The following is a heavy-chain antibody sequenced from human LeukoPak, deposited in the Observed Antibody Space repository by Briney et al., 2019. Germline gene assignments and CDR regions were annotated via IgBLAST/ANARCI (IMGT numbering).Heavy chain of an antibody. Sequence: QPGGSLRLSCAASGFTFSSYAMHWVRQAPGKGLEWVAVISYDGSNKYYADSVKGRFTISRDNSKNTLYLQMNSLRTEDAAVYYCARDKTGTRPQILFDYWGQGTLVTVSS. D-gene: IGHD1-7*01. CDR3: ARDKTGTRPQILFDY. J-gene: IGHJ4*02. CDR1: GFTFSSYA. V-gene: IGHV3-30-3*01. CDR2: ISYDGSNK.